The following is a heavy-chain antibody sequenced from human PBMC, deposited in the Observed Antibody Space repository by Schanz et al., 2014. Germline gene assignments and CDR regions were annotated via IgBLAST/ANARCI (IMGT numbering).Heavy chain of an antibody. CDR3: ARHGGIPYYPMDV. CDR2: IYTSGST. D-gene: IGHD3-16*01. V-gene: IGHV4-61*02. Sequence: QVQLQESCPGLVKPSETLSLTCTVSGGSISSGSYYWSWIRQPAGKGLEWIGRIYTSGSTSFNPSLKSRLTMSVDTSKNQFSLRLSSVTAADTAVYYCARHGGIPYYPMDVWGQGTTVTVSS. CDR1: GGSISSGSYY. J-gene: IGHJ6*02.